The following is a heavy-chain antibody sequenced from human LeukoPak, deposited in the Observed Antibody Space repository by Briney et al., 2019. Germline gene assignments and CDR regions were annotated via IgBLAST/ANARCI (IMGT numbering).Heavy chain of an antibody. Sequence: GGSLRLSCAASGITFSSYAVSWLRQAPGKGLEWVSAISESGVSTYYADYVKGRFTVSRDNSDNTLYLQMNSLRAEDTAVYYCAKGIRRYPEPSSWSCFDYWGQGTLVTVSS. CDR2: ISESGVST. V-gene: IGHV3-23*01. J-gene: IGHJ4*02. D-gene: IGHD6-13*01. CDR1: GITFSSYA. CDR3: AKGIRRYPEPSSWSCFDY.